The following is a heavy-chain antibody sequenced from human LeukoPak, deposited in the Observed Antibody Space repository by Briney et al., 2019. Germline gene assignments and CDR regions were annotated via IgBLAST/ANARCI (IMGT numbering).Heavy chain of an antibody. J-gene: IGHJ4*02. D-gene: IGHD3-22*01. V-gene: IGHV4-38-2*01. CDR3: ARQPYSSGYYFSFDY. CDR2: IYHSGST. CDR1: DYSISSGYY. Sequence: PSETLSLTCAVSDYSISSGYYWGWIRQPPGKGLEWIGSIYHSGSTNYNPSLKSRVTISVDTSKNQFSLKLSSVTAADTAVYYCARQPYSSGYYFSFDYWGQGTLVTVSS.